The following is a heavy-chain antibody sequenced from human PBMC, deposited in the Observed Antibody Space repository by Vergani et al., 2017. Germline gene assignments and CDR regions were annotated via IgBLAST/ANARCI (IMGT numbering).Heavy chain of an antibody. CDR2: INPNRGGT. CDR3: ARPYYDILTGYPPSYYYYVVV. J-gene: IGHJ6*03. V-gene: IGHV1-2*02. Sequence: QVQLVQSGAEVKKPGASVKVSCTASGYTFNGYYMLWVRQAPGQGLEWMGRINPNRGGTNYEQQFQGRVTTTRDTSISTAYVELRRLRSADTAVYYCARPYYDILTGYPPSYYYYVVVWGKGTTVTVSS. D-gene: IGHD3-9*01. CDR1: GYTFNGYY.